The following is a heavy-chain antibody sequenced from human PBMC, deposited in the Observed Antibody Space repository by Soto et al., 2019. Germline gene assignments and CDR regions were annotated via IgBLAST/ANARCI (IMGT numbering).Heavy chain of an antibody. V-gene: IGHV1-69*01. J-gene: IGHJ6*04. D-gene: IGHD3-3*01. CDR1: GGTLSSYA. CDR3: ARSLGVGDDHDYYGMDV. Sequence: QVQLVQSGAEVKKPGSSVKVSCKASGGTLSSYAISWVRQAPGQGHEWEGGISPMSHTSNYALRFQGRVTITADESTSTVYMALRRLRFEDTAVYYCARSLGVGDDHDYYGMDVWGKGTTVTVSS. CDR2: ISPMSHTS.